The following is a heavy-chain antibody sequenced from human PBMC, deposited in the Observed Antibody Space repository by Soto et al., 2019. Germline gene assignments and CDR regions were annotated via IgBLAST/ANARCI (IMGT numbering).Heavy chain of an antibody. J-gene: IGHJ5*02. D-gene: IGHD3-10*01. CDR1: GYTFTSYG. CDR3: ARRVMSGWFDP. V-gene: IGHV1-18*04. CDR2: ISAYNGNT. Sequence: GASVKVSCKASGYTFTSYGISWVRQAPGQGLEWMGWISAYNGNTNYAQKLQGRVTMTTDTSASTAYMELRSLRSEDTAVYYCARRVMSGWFDPWGQGTLVNVSS.